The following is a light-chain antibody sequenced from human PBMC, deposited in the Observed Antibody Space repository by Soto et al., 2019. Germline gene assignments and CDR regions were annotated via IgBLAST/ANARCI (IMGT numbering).Light chain of an antibody. J-gene: IGLJ1*01. CDR3: SSYTRDTALV. CDR1: SSDVGTYNS. CDR2: EVS. Sequence: QSALTQPASVSGSPGQSITISCTGTSSDVGTYNSVSWYQHHPGKAPKLIIYEVSNRPSGVSNRFSGSKSGSTASLSISGLQAEDEADYHCSSYTRDTALVFGTGTKLTVL. V-gene: IGLV2-14*01.